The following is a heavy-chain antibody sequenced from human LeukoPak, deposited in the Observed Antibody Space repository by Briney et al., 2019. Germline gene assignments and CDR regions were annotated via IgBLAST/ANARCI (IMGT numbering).Heavy chain of an antibody. V-gene: IGHV3-7*01. CDR1: GFTFSSYW. CDR3: FVPGYGSGSNFDY. Sequence: PGGSLRLSCAASGFTFSSYWMSWVRQAPGKGLEWVANIKQDGSEKYYVDSVKGRFTISRDNAKNSLYLQMNSLRGEDTAFNYCFVPGYGSGSNFDYWGQGTLVTVSS. CDR2: IKQDGSEK. D-gene: IGHD3-10*01. J-gene: IGHJ4*02.